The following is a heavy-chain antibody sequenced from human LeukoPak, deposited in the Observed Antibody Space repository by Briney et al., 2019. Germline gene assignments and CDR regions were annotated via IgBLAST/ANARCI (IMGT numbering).Heavy chain of an antibody. J-gene: IGHJ4*02. Sequence: GGSLRLSCAAFGFTVSSNFMSWVRQAPGKGLEWVSVVYSGERTYYADSVKGRFIISRDSSKNTLSLQMNSLRADDTAVYYCARERVGGEALRGFYFDYWGQGTLVTVSS. CDR3: ARERVGGEALRGFYFDY. CDR2: VYSGERT. D-gene: IGHD3-16*01. CDR1: GFTVSSNF. V-gene: IGHV3-53*01.